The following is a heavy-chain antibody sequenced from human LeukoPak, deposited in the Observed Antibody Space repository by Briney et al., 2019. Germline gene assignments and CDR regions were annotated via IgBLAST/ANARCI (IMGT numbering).Heavy chain of an antibody. Sequence: SETLSLTCTVSGGSIGRGDYSWSWIRQHPGKGLEWIGYIYYSGSTYYNPSLKSRVTISVDTSKNQFSLKLSSVTAADSAVYYCARVTNTGLIDYWGQGTLVTVSS. V-gene: IGHV4-31*03. CDR3: ARVTNTGLIDY. D-gene: IGHD1-14*01. CDR2: IYYSGST. J-gene: IGHJ4*02. CDR1: GGSIGRGDYS.